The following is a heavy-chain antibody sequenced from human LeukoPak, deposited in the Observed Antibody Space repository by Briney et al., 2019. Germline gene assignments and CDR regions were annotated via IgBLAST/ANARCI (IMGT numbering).Heavy chain of an antibody. CDR1: GFSVSTNY. CDR3: ARGSMWSGYDY. D-gene: IGHD3-3*01. Sequence: PGGSLTLSCAASGFSVSTNYMNWVRQAPGKGLEWVSSISSSSSYIYYADSVKGRFTTSRDNAKNSLYLQMNSLRAEDTAVYYCARGSMWSGYDYWGQGTLVTVSS. J-gene: IGHJ4*02. V-gene: IGHV3-21*01. CDR2: ISSSSSYI.